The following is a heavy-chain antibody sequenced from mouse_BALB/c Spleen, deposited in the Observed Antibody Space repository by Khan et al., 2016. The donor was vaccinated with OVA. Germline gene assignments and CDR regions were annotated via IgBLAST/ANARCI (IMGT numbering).Heavy chain of an antibody. CDR1: GYTFTKNG. CDR2: INTYTGEP. CDR3: ARVEYAGTMDY. V-gene: IGHV9-3-1*01. J-gene: IGHJ4*01. Sequence: QVQLQQSGPELKKPGETVKISCKASGYTFTKNGLNWAKQAPGKGLKWMGWINTYTGEPTYADDFRGRFVFSLETSATTAYLQINNLKNEDTATYFCARVEYAGTMDYWGQGTSVTVSS.